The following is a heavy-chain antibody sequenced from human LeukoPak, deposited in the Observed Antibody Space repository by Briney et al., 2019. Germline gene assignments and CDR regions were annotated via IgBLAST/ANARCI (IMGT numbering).Heavy chain of an antibody. CDR1: GGSFSGYY. J-gene: IGHJ4*02. V-gene: IGHV4-34*01. D-gene: IGHD6-13*01. Sequence: SETLSLTCAVYGGSFSGYYWSWIRQPPGKGLEWIGEINHSGSTNYNPSLKSRVTISVDTSKNQFSLKLSSVTAADTAVYYCARGSSWYVWFFDYWGQGTLVTVSS. CDR3: ARGSSWYVWFFDY. CDR2: INHSGST.